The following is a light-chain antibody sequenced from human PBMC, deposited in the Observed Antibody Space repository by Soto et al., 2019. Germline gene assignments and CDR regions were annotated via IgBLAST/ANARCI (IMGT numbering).Light chain of an antibody. Sequence: EIVITQSPATLSVSPGERATLSCTASHYVYSNVAWFQQRPGQAPRLLIYRASTRATGTPARFSGSGSGTEFTLTITSLLSEDFALYYCQQYHNLWTFGQGTKVDIK. CDR2: RAS. J-gene: IGKJ1*01. CDR1: HYVYSN. V-gene: IGKV3-15*01. CDR3: QQYHNLWT.